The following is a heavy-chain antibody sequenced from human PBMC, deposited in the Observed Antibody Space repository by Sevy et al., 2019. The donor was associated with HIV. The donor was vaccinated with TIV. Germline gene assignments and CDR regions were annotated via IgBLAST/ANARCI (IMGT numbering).Heavy chain of an antibody. J-gene: IGHJ4*02. CDR1: GFNFNIYS. V-gene: IGHV3-23*01. D-gene: IGHD3-10*02. CDR3: AREGCSKPHDY. Sequence: GGSLRLSCVASGFNFNIYSFNWVRQTPGKGLEWVSTLSFGCGKINYADSVQGRFTISRDDSKNTLYLEMNSLRVEDTAIYYCAREGCSKPHDYWGQGTLVTVSS. CDR2: LSFGCGKI.